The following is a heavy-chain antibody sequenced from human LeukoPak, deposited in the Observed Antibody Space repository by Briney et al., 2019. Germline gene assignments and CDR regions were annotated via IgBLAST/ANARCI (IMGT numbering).Heavy chain of an antibody. CDR1: GFTFSSYG. CDR2: IRYDGSNK. D-gene: IGHD4-11*01. CDR3: AKDDSMADPYYFDY. J-gene: IGHJ4*02. Sequence: GGSLRLSCAASGFTFSSYGMHWVRQAPGKGLEWVAFIRYDGSNKYYADSVKGRFTISRDNSKNTLYLQMNSLRAEDTAVYYCAKDDSMADPYYFDYWGQGTLVTVSS. V-gene: IGHV3-30*02.